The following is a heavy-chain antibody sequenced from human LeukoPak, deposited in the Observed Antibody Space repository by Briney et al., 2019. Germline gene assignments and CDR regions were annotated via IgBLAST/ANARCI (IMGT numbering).Heavy chain of an antibody. Sequence: PWGSLRLSCAVSGITLSNYSMSWVRQAPGKGLEWVAGISGSGGSTNYADSVKGRFTISRDNPKNTLYLQMNSLRAEDTAVYFCAKRGVVIRVILVGFHREAYYFDSWGQGALVTVSS. CDR3: AKRGVVIRVILVGFHREAYYFDS. V-gene: IGHV3-23*01. CDR2: ISGSGGST. CDR1: GITLSNYS. J-gene: IGHJ4*02. D-gene: IGHD3-22*01.